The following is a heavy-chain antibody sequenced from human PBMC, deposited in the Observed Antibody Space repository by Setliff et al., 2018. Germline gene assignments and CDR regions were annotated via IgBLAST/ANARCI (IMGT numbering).Heavy chain of an antibody. CDR3: ARIRGPTGNCQEAFDI. CDR2: IFYSGNT. Sequence: SETLSLTCTVSGGSMTSYYWTWIRQPPGEGLEWIGYIFYSGNTEYNPSLKSRVTISVDTSKSQLSLKLTSVTAADTAVYYCARIRGPTGNCQEAFDIWSEGTMVTVSS. J-gene: IGHJ3*02. D-gene: IGHD1-1*01. CDR1: GGSMTSYY. V-gene: IGHV4-59*01.